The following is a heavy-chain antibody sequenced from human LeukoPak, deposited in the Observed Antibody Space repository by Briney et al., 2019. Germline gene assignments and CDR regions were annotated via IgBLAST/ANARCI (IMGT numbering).Heavy chain of an antibody. J-gene: IGHJ1*01. CDR1: GYTFTSYY. CDR2: INPSGGST. D-gene: IGHD3-22*01. CDR3: ARGQYYYDSSGYYPTEYFQH. V-gene: IGHV1-46*01. Sequence: GASVKVSCKASGYTFTSYYMHWVRQASGQGLEWMGIINPSGGSTSYAQKFQGRVTMTRDTSTSTVYMELSSLRSEDTAVYYCARGQYYYDSSGYYPTEYFQHWGQGTLVTVSS.